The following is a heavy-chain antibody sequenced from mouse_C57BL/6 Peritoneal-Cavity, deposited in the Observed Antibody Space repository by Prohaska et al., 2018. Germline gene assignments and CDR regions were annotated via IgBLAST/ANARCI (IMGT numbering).Heavy chain of an antibody. D-gene: IGHD2-3*01. Sequence: VKLLQSGGVLVHPGGSLKLSCSASGIDFSRYLMSWVRRAPGKGLEWIGEINPDRSTINYTPYLKDKVIISRDNAKNTLYLQMSKVRSEDTALYYGASRDGYYWYFDVWGTGTTVTVSS. CDR1: GIDFSRYL. CDR3: ASRDGYYWYFDV. J-gene: IGHJ1*03. CDR2: INPDRSTI. V-gene: IGHV4-1*01.